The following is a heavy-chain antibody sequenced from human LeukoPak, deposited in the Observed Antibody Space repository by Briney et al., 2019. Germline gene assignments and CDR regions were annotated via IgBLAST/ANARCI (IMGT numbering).Heavy chain of an antibody. CDR2: ISYDGSNK. CDR1: GFTFSSYA. V-gene: IGHV3-30*14. D-gene: IGHD3-10*01. Sequence: PGGSLRLSCAASGFTFSSYAMHWVRQAPGKGLEWVAVISYDGSNKYYADSVKGRFTISRDNSKNTLYLQMNSLRAEDTAVYYCATYYGSGSPGDYWGQGTLVTVSS. J-gene: IGHJ4*02. CDR3: ATYYGSGSPGDY.